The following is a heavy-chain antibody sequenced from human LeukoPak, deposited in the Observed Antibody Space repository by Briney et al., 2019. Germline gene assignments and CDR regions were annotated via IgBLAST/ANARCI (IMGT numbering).Heavy chain of an antibody. CDR2: ISRSGTIV. CDR3: ARDDRYYDSSGLDDAFDI. J-gene: IGHJ3*02. CDR1: GFTFSSYS. D-gene: IGHD3-22*01. V-gene: IGHV3-48*01. Sequence: GGSLRLSCAASGFTFSSYSMNWVRQAPGKGLEWVSYISRSGTIVYYADSVKGRFTISRDNAKNSLYLQMNSLRAEDTAVYYCARDDRYYDSSGLDDAFDIWGQGTMVTVSS.